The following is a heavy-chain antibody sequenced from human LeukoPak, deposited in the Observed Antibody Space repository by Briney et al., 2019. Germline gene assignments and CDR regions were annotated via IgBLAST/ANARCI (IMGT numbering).Heavy chain of an antibody. CDR1: GYSFTSYW. V-gene: IGHV5-51*01. CDR2: IYPGDSDT. Sequence: GESLKISCKGSGYSFTSYWIAWVRQMPGKGLEWMGIIYPGDSDTRYSPSFQGQVTISADKSISTAYLQWSSLKASDAAMYYCAVSGWFGELLNSYHMDVWGQGTTVTVSS. CDR3: AVSGWFGELLNSYHMDV. J-gene: IGHJ6*02. D-gene: IGHD3-10*01.